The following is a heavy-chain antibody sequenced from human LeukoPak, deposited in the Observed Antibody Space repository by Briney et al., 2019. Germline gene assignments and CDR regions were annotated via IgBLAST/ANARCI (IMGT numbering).Heavy chain of an antibody. CDR1: GYSISSGYY. Sequence: SETLSLTCTVSGYSISSGYYWGWIRQPPGKGLEWIGSIYHSGSTYYNPSLKSRVTISVDTSKNQLSLKLSSVTAADTAVYYCARETTRITGTTYFDYWGQGTLVTVSS. V-gene: IGHV4-38-2*02. CDR2: IYHSGST. J-gene: IGHJ4*02. CDR3: ARETTRITGTTYFDY. D-gene: IGHD1-20*01.